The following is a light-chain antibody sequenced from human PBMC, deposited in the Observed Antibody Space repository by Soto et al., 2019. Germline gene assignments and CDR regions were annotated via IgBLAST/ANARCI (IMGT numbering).Light chain of an antibody. Sequence: IVMTQSTATLSVSPGERATLSCRASQRVNSNLAWYQQRPGQAPRLLIYGASSRATGIPARFSGSGSGTEFTLTITRLQSEDSAVYYCQHYDNWPLIFGGGTKVEIK. CDR3: QHYDNWPLI. J-gene: IGKJ4*01. V-gene: IGKV3-15*01. CDR2: GAS. CDR1: QRVNSN.